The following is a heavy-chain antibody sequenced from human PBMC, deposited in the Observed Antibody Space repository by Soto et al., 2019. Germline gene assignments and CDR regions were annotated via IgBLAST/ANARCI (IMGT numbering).Heavy chain of an antibody. V-gene: IGHV4-31*03. Sequence: SETLSLTCTVSGGSITSGGYYWSWIRQHPGKGLEWLGYIYDSGSTFYNPSLKSRITLSVDTSKNQFSLKLSSVTVADTAVYFCARKQAGYFYGIDYWGQGALVTVSS. D-gene: IGHD3-10*01. CDR3: ARKQAGYFYGIDY. CDR1: GGSITSGGYY. J-gene: IGHJ4*02. CDR2: IYDSGST.